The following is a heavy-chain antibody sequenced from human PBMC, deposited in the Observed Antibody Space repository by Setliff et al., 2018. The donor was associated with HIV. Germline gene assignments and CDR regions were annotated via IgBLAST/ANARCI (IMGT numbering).Heavy chain of an antibody. D-gene: IGHD1-26*01. Sequence: GGSLRLSCAASGFTFSSYEMSWVRHAPGKGLEWVSYISSGGGTIYYADSVKGRFTISRDNAKNSLYLQMHGLRAEDTAVYYCGGSGDSGYFVYWGQGTLVTVSS. CDR2: ISSGGGTI. V-gene: IGHV3-48*03. J-gene: IGHJ4*02. CDR3: GGSGDSGYFVY. CDR1: GFTFSSYE.